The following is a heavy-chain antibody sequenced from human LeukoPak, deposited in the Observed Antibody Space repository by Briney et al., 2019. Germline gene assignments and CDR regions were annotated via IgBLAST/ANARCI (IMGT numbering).Heavy chain of an antibody. CDR3: ARGQRGWIQLWLFDY. V-gene: IGHV4-34*01. CDR1: GGSFSGYY. J-gene: IGHJ4*02. Sequence: SETLSLTCAVYGGSFSGYYWSWIRPPPGKGLEWIGEINHSGSTNYNPSLKSRVTISVDTSKNQFSLKLSSVTAADTAVYYCARGQRGWIQLWLFDYWGQGTLVTVSS. D-gene: IGHD5-18*01. CDR2: INHSGST.